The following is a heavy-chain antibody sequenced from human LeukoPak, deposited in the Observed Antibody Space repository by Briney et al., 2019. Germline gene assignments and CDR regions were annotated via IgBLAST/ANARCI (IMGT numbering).Heavy chain of an antibody. CDR2: VFYSGST. J-gene: IGHJ4*02. V-gene: IGHV4-39*01. CDR1: GASVSSSSYY. CDR3: ATRRSGSHPYY. Sequence: SETLPLTCTVSGASVSSSSYYWEWIRQPPGKGLEWVGSVFYSGSTNYNPSLKSRVTMSVDTSKNRFSLRLSSVTATDTAVYYCATRRSGSHPYYWGQGTLVTVSS. D-gene: IGHD1-26*01.